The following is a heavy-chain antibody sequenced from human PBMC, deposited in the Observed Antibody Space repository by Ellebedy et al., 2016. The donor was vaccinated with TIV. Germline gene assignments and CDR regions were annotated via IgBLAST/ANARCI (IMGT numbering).Heavy chain of an antibody. Sequence: AASVKVSCKASGYTFTTYAMHWVRQAPGQRLEWMGWINAGNGNTKYSQKFQGRVTINRDTSASTAYMELSSLRSEDTAVYYCARGYDILTGYHLSFFDYWGPGTLVTVSS. J-gene: IGHJ4*02. D-gene: IGHD3-9*01. V-gene: IGHV1-3*01. CDR2: INAGNGNT. CDR3: ARGYDILTGYHLSFFDY. CDR1: GYTFTTYA.